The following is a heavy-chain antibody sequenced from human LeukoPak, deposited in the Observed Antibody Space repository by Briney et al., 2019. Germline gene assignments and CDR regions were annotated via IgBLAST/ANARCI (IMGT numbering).Heavy chain of an antibody. Sequence: SETLSLTCTVSGGSISSSSYYWGWIRQPPGKGLEWIGSIYYSGSTNYNPSLKSRVTISVDTSKNQFSLKLSSVTAADTAVYYCARGVHRIAAAAHLAYFQHWGQGTLVTVSS. V-gene: IGHV4-39*07. CDR3: ARGVHRIAAAAHLAYFQH. J-gene: IGHJ1*01. CDR1: GGSISSSSYY. CDR2: IYYSGST. D-gene: IGHD6-13*01.